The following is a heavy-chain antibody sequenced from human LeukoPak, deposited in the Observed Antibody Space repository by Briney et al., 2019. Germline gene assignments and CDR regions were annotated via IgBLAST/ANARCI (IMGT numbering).Heavy chain of an antibody. J-gene: IGHJ4*02. Sequence: SETLSLTCAVYGGSFSGYYWSWIRQPPGKGLEWIGEINHSGSTNYNPSLKSRVTISVDASKNQFSLKLSSVTAADTAVYYCAIEGGIAAAGEGYNDYWGQGTLVAVSS. CDR1: GGSFSGYY. CDR3: AIEGGIAAAGEGYNDY. D-gene: IGHD6-13*01. V-gene: IGHV4-34*01. CDR2: INHSGST.